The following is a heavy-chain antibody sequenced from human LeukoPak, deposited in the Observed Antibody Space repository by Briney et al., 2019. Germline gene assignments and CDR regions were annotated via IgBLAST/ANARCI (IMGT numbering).Heavy chain of an antibody. CDR3: ASGPFPPDWFDP. V-gene: IGHV4-38-2*02. CDR1: GYSISSGYY. J-gene: IGHJ5*02. Sequence: SETLSLTCTVSGYSISSGYYWGWIRQPPGKGLEWIGSIYHSGSTYYNPSLKSRVTMSLDTSKNQFSLKLSSVTAADTAVYYCASGPFPPDWFDPWGQGTLVTVSS. CDR2: IYHSGST.